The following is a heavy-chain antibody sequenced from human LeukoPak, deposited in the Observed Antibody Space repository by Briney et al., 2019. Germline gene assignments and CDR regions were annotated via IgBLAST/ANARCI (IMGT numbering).Heavy chain of an antibody. CDR1: GGSMNSYY. J-gene: IGHJ4*02. V-gene: IGHV4-59*08. Sequence: SETLSLTCSVSGGSMNSYYWSWIRQSPGKGLEWIGYIYYSGSTNYNPSLKSRVTISVDTSKNQFSLKLTSVTAADTAMYYCARHDRNSGRYYDFDYWGQGTQVTVSS. CDR3: ARHDRNSGRYYDFDY. CDR2: IYYSGST. D-gene: IGHD1-26*01.